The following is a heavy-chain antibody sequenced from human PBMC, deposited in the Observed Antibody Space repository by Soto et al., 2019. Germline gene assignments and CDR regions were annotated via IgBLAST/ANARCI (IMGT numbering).Heavy chain of an antibody. Sequence: QVQLVQSGAEVQKPGSSVKVSCKPSGGTFSSYAISWVRQAPGHGLEGMGGIIPISGTANYAQKFQGRVTITADESTSTAYMELSSLRSEDTAVYYCARSQGSSTSLEIYYYYYYGMDVWGQGTTVTVSS. V-gene: IGHV1-69*01. CDR3: ARSQGSSTSLEIYYYYYYGMDV. J-gene: IGHJ6*02. CDR2: IIPISGTA. CDR1: GGTFSSYA. D-gene: IGHD2-2*01.